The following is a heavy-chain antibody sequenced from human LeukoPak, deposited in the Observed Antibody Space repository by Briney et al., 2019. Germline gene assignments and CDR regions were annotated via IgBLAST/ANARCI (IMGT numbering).Heavy chain of an antibody. Sequence: SETLSLTCTVFGGSISSGGYYWSWIRQHPGKGLEWIGYIYYSGSTYYNPSLKSRVTISVDTSKNQFSLKLSSVTAADTAVYYCARGSGYSYVDFDYWGQGTLVTVSS. J-gene: IGHJ4*02. V-gene: IGHV4-31*03. CDR3: ARGSGYSYVDFDY. CDR2: IYYSGST. D-gene: IGHD5-18*01. CDR1: GGSISSGGYY.